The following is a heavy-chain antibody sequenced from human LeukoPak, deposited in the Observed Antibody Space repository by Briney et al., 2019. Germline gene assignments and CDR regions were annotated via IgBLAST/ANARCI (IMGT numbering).Heavy chain of an antibody. CDR1: GGSFSGYY. CDR2: INHSGST. CDR3: ARGRAYYYDSSGYYFI. J-gene: IGHJ3*02. D-gene: IGHD3-22*01. Sequence: SETLSLTCAVYGGSFSGYYWSWIRQPPGKGLEWIGEINHSGSTNYNPSLKSRVTISVDTYKNQFSLKLSSVTAADTAVYYCARGRAYYYDSSGYYFIWGQGTMVTVSS. V-gene: IGHV4-34*01.